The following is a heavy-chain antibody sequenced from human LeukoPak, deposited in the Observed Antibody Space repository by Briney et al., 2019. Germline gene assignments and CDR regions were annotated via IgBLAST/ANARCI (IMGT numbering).Heavy chain of an antibody. Sequence: PSETLSLTCAVYGGSFSNYYWSWLRQPPGKGLEWIGYIYYSGSTNYNPSLKSRVTISVDTSKNQFSLRLSSVTAADTAVYYCARNPYYYYYYMDVWGKGTTVTVS. J-gene: IGHJ6*03. CDR2: IYYSGST. V-gene: IGHV4-59*01. D-gene: IGHD1-14*01. CDR1: GGSFSNYY. CDR3: ARNPYYYYYYMDV.